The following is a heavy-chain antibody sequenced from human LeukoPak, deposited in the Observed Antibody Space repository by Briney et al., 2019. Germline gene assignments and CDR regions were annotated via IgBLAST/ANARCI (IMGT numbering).Heavy chain of an antibody. Sequence: PSETLSLTCSVSGGSIIPYYWSWIRQPPGKELEWIGYIYYSGSTNYNPSLKSRVTISVYTSKNQFSLKLSSVTAADTAVYYCARARTTMVRRYFDYWGQGTLVTVSS. CDR2: IYYSGST. J-gene: IGHJ4*02. D-gene: IGHD3-10*01. CDR1: GGSIIPYY. V-gene: IGHV4-59*08. CDR3: ARARTTMVRRYFDY.